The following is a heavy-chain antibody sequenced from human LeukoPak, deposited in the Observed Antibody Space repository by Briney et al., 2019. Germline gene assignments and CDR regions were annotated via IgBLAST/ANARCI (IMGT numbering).Heavy chain of an antibody. CDR3: ARSSGYAFYYYYMDV. V-gene: IGHV4-4*07. J-gene: IGHJ6*03. CDR1: GGSISSYY. D-gene: IGHD5-12*01. CDR2: IYTSGST. Sequence: NPSETLSLTCTVSGGSISSYYWSWIRQPAGKGLEWIGRIYTSGSTNYNPSLKSRVTISVDTSKNQFSLKLSSVTAADTAVYYCARSSGYAFYYYYMDVWGKGTTVTISS.